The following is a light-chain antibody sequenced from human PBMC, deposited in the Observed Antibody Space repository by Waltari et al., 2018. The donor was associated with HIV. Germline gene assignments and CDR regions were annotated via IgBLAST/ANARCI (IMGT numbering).Light chain of an antibody. J-gene: IGKJ4*01. Sequence: EIVLTQSPGTLSLSPGERATISCRPSQSGSSSYLAWYQQNPGQAPRLLIYAAFSRATDIPDRFSGSGSGTDFTLTISRLEPEDFAVYYCQQYGSSPLTFGGGTKVEI. CDR2: AAF. V-gene: IGKV3-20*01. CDR1: QSGSSSY. CDR3: QQYGSSPLT.